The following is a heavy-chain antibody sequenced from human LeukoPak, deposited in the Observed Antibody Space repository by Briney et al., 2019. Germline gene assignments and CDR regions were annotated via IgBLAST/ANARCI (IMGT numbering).Heavy chain of an antibody. V-gene: IGHV3-30*02. CDR2: IRYDGSSK. J-gene: IGHJ4*02. CDR3: EGIAVAAIH. D-gene: IGHD6-19*01. Sequence: GGPLRLSCAASGFTFSSYGMHWVRQAPGKGLEWVAFIRYDGSSKYYADSVKGRFTISRDNFENALYLQMNSLRPEDTAVYYCEGIAVAAIHWGQGTLVTVSS. CDR1: GFTFSSYG.